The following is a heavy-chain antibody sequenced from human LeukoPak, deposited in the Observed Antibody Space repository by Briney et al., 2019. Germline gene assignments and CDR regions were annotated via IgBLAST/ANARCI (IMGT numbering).Heavy chain of an antibody. CDR3: AREGYSSGSQKPFDY. Sequence: GGSLRLSCAASGFSFSRSGMHWVRQAPGKGLEYVSAISGDGGTTYYADSVKGRFTISRDNSKNTLYLQMNSLRAEDTAVYYCAREGYSSGSQKPFDYWGQGTLVTVSS. D-gene: IGHD6-19*01. CDR2: ISGDGGTT. CDR1: GFSFSRSG. J-gene: IGHJ4*02. V-gene: IGHV3-64*02.